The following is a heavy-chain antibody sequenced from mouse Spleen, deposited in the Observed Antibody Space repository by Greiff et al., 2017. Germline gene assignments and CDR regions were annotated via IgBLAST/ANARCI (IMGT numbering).Heavy chain of an antibody. CDR1: GFTFSSFG. D-gene: IGHD2-1*01. V-gene: IGHV5-17*02. Sequence: EVMLVESGGGLVQPGGSRKLSCAASGFTFSSFGMHWVRQAPEKGLEWVAYISSGSSTIYYADTVKGRFTISRDNPKNTLYLQMSSLKSEDTAMYYCARLGNYYGRFAYWGQGTLVTVSA. CDR3: ARLGNYYGRFAY. J-gene: IGHJ3*01. CDR2: ISSGSSTI.